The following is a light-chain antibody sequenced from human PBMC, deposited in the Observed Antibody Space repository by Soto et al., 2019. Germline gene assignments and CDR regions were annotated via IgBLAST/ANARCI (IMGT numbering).Light chain of an antibody. J-gene: IGKJ4*01. CDR3: QQYYSTPLT. V-gene: IGKV4-1*01. CDR2: WAS. Sequence: EIVLTQSPGTLSLSPGERATLSFRARQSVANNKHYLAWYQQKPGQPPKLLIYWASTRQSGVPDRFSGSGSGTDFTLTISSLQAEDVAVYYCQQYYSTPLTFGGGTKVDIK. CDR1: QSVANNKHY.